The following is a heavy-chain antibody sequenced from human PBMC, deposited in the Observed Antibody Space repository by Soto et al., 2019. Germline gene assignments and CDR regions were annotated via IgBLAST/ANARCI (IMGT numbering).Heavy chain of an antibody. J-gene: IGHJ4*02. CDR3: AIPLPKQQLVRGAFDH. D-gene: IGHD6-13*01. CDR2: SITVFGTA. Sequence: QVQLVQSGAEVKKPGSSVKLSCKTSGGTFRNYAINWVRQAPGQGLEWMGGSITVFGTANYAQTFQGRFTITADESTGTAYMELSSLRSEDTAVYYCAIPLPKQQLVRGAFDHWGQGTLVTVAS. V-gene: IGHV1-69*01. CDR1: GGTFRNYA.